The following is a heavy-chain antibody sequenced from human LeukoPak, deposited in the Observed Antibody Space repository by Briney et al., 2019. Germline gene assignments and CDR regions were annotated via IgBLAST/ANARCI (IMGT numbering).Heavy chain of an antibody. J-gene: IGHJ4*02. CDR2: TSYDGSNK. CDR1: GFTFSSYG. CDR3: AKSYCSGGSCYGYFDY. V-gene: IGHV3-30*18. Sequence: GGSLRLSCAASGFTFSSYGMHWVRQAPGKGLEWVAVTSYDGSNKYYADSVKGRFTISRDNSKNTLYLQMNSLRAEDTAVYYCAKSYCSGGSCYGYFDYWGQGTLVTVSS. D-gene: IGHD2-15*01.